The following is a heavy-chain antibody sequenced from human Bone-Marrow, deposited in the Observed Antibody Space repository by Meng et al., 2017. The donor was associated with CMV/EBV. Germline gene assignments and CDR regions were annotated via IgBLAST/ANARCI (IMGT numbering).Heavy chain of an antibody. V-gene: IGHV1-46*01. J-gene: IGHJ4*02. CDR3: AIALRITMVRGATFDY. CDR1: GYTFTSYY. Sequence: ASVKVSCKASGYTFTSYYMHWVRQAPGQGLEWMGIINPSGGSTSYAQKFQGRVTITRDTSTSTVYMELSSLRSEDTAVYYCAIALRITMVRGATFDYWGQGTLVTVSS. D-gene: IGHD3-10*01. CDR2: INPSGGST.